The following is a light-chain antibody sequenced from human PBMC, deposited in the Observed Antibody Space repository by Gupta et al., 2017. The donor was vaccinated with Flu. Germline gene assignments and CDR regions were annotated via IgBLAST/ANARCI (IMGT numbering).Light chain of an antibody. CDR1: QSVSTD. CDR3: QQYNNWPPT. CDR2: GAS. V-gene: IGKV3-15*01. J-gene: IGKJ2*01. Sequence: PATLSVSPEERATLSCRASQSVSTDLAWYRQKPGQAPRLLIYGASTRATGIPARFSGSGSGTEFTLTISSLQSDDFAIYSCQQYNNWPPTFGQGTKLEIK.